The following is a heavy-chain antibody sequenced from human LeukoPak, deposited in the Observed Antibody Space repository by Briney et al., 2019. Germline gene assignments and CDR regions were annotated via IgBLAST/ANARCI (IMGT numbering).Heavy chain of an antibody. CDR3: TTIVPLAAPHYYFDY. V-gene: IGHV3-23*01. CDR2: ISGNAGST. J-gene: IGHJ4*02. Sequence: GGSLRLSCAASGFTLSSYAMSWVRQAPGKGLEWVSLISGNAGSTYYADPVKGRFTISRDITKNTLYLQMNSLKTEDTAVYYCTTIVPLAAPHYYFDYWGQGTLVTVSS. D-gene: IGHD1-14*01. CDR1: GFTLSSYA.